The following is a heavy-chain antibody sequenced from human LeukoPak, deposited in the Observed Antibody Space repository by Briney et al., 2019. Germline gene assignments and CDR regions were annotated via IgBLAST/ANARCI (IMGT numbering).Heavy chain of an antibody. CDR2: ISAYNGNT. V-gene: IGHV1-18*01. J-gene: IGHJ4*02. CDR3: ARGIVGAPDY. Sequence: AAVTVSFTAAGYSFTSYGISWRRQAPGQGQEWMGGISAYNGNTNYAQKLEGRVTMTTDTSTSTAYIELRSLRSDDTAVYYCARGIVGAPDYWGQGTLVTVSS. D-gene: IGHD1-26*01. CDR1: GYSFTSYG.